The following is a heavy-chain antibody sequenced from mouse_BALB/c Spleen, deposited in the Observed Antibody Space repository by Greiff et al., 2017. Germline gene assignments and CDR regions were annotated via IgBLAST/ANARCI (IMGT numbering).Heavy chain of an antibody. Sequence: QVQLQQPGAELVKPGASVKLSCKASGYTFTSYWMHWVKQRPGQGLEWIGEINPSNGRTNYNEKFKSKATLTVDNSSSTAYMQLSSLTSEDSAVYCCARGGYDYGWYFDVWGAGTTVTVSS. CDR1: GYTFTSYW. V-gene: IGHV1S81*02. J-gene: IGHJ1*01. D-gene: IGHD1-1*02. CDR3: ARGGYDYGWYFDV. CDR2: INPSNGRT.